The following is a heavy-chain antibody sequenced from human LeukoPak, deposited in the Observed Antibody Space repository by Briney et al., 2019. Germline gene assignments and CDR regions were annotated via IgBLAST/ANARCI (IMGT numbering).Heavy chain of an antibody. CDR1: GGSISSGDYY. CDR2: IYYSGST. Sequence: SQTLSLTCTVSGGSISSGDYYWSWIRQPPGMGLEWIGYIYYSGSTYYNPSPKSRVTISVDTSKNQFSLKLSSVTAADTAVYYCARGLEDIVVVPAAIWFDPWGQGTLVTVSS. CDR3: ARGLEDIVVVPAAIWFDP. D-gene: IGHD2-2*01. J-gene: IGHJ5*02. V-gene: IGHV4-30-4*01.